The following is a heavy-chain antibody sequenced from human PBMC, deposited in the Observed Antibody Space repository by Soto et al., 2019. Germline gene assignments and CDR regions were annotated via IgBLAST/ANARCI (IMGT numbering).Heavy chain of an antibody. CDR3: ARSPSWETTVTPYYFDY. D-gene: IGHD4-4*01. CDR1: RYTFLSYD. Sequence: ASVKVSCKASRYTFLSYDINWVRQATGQGLERMGWMNPKSANTGYAQNFQGRVTMTRNTSISTAYMELSSLRSEDTAVYYCARSPSWETTVTPYYFDYWGQGTLVTVSS. J-gene: IGHJ4*02. CDR2: MNPKSANT. V-gene: IGHV1-8*01.